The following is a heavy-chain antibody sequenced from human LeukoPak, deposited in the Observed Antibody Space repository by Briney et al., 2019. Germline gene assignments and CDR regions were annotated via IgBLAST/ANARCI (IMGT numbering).Heavy chain of an antibody. CDR3: AREETTDGDGYTLDAFDI. CDR1: GFTFSDYY. V-gene: IGHV3-11*01. J-gene: IGHJ3*02. D-gene: IGHD5-24*01. CDR2: ISSSGSTI. Sequence: GGSLRLSCAASGFTFSDYYMSWIRQAPGKGLEWVSYISSSGSTIYYADSVKGRFTISRDNAKNSLYLQMNSLRAEDTAVYYCAREETTDGDGYTLDAFDIWGQGTMVTVSS.